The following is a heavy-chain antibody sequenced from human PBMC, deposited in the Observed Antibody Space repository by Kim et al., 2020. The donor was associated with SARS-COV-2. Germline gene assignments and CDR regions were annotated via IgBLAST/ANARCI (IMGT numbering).Heavy chain of an antibody. CDR3: ARVGYCSSTSCYSVYAFDI. CDR2: ISSSSSYT. V-gene: IGHV3-11*05. Sequence: GGSLRLSCAASGFTFSDYYMSWIRQAPGKGLEWVSYISSSSSYTNYADSVKGRFTISRDNAKNSLYLQMNSLRAEDTAVYYCARVGYCSSTSCYSVYAFDIWGQGTMVTVSS. J-gene: IGHJ3*02. D-gene: IGHD2-2*02. CDR1: GFTFSDYY.